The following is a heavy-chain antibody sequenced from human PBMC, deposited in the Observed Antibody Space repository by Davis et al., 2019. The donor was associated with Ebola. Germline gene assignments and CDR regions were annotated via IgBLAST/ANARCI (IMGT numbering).Heavy chain of an antibody. V-gene: IGHV5-51*01. D-gene: IGHD2-8*01. CDR3: ARGGNGGQRTFDS. Sequence: GESLKISCKGSGYSFTSDWIGWVRQMPGKGLEWMGIIYPDDSDTRYSPSFQGQVTISADRSVTTAYLQWSSLKASDTAMYYCARGGNGGQRTFDSWGQGTTVTVPS. CDR1: GYSFTSDW. J-gene: IGHJ3*02. CDR2: IYPDDSDT.